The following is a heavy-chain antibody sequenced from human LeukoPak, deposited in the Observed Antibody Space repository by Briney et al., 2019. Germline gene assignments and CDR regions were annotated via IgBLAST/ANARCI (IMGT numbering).Heavy chain of an antibody. CDR1: GNSISSDYY. Sequence: PSETLSLTCAVSGNSISSDYYWGWIRQPPGKGLEWIGSIYHSGSIYYNPSLKSRATISVDTSKNQFSLNLSTVTAADTAMYYCARDLGSVVRTTMGVFYFWRQGTLITVSS. V-gene: IGHV4-38-2*02. CDR3: ARDLGSVVRTTMGVFYF. D-gene: IGHD2-2*01. CDR2: IYHSGSI. J-gene: IGHJ4*02.